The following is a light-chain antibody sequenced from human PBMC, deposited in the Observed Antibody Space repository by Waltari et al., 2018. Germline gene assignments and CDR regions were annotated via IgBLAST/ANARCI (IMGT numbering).Light chain of an antibody. Sequence: DIVLTQSPDSLAGSLGERATITCKSSQSILHSSNNWNYLAWYQQKPGQPPKLLIYWASTRESGVPDRFSGSRSVTDFTLTISSLQAEDVAVYYCQQYYTTPPTFGQGTRVEIK. CDR2: WAS. CDR3: QQYYTTPPT. V-gene: IGKV4-1*01. J-gene: IGKJ1*01. CDR1: QSILHSSNNWNY.